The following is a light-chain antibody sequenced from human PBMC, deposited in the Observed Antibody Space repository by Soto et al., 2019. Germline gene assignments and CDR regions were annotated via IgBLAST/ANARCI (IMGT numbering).Light chain of an antibody. J-gene: IGKJ1*01. V-gene: IGKV2-30*01. CDR2: KVS. Sequence: DVVMTQSPLSLPVTLGQPASISCRSSQSLVYSDGNTYLNWFHQRPGQSPRRLIYKVSNRDSGGPGRFSGRGFGNYFTLKNRRVEGGDVGVYYCMQGTHWPWTFGQGTKVEIK. CDR1: QSLVYSDGNTY. CDR3: MQGTHWPWT.